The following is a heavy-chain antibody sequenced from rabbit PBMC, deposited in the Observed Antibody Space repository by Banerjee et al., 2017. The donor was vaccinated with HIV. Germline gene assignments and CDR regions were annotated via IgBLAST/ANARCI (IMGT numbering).Heavy chain of an antibody. CDR3: ARDGDPYAGYAGYGYASTRLDL. V-gene: IGHV1S43*01. Sequence: QEQLVESGGGLVTLGGSLKLSCKASGIDFSIYGISWVRQAPGKGLEWIAYIYTSSGSTWYASWVNGRFTISRSTSLNTVDLKMTSLTAADTATYFCARDGDPYAGYAGYGYASTRLDLWGPGTLVTVS. CDR2: IYTSSGST. D-gene: IGHD6-1*01. CDR1: GIDFSIYG. J-gene: IGHJ3*01.